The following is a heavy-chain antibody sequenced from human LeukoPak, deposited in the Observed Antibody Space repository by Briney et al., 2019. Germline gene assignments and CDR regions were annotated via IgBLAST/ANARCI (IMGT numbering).Heavy chain of an antibody. CDR1: GYTFTSDG. D-gene: IGHD3-22*01. Sequence: ASVRVSCTTSGYTFTSDGISWVRQAPGQGLEWMGWICTYRGNTNYAQMFQGRVTMTTDTSTSTAYMELKNLRSDDTAVYYCARAMFYYDSSGYSTFAFDIWGQGTMVTVSS. V-gene: IGHV1-18*01. CDR2: ICTYRGNT. CDR3: ARAMFYYDSSGYSTFAFDI. J-gene: IGHJ3*02.